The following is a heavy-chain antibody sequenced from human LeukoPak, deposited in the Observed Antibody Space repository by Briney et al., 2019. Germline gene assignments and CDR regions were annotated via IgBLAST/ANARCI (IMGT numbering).Heavy chain of an antibody. D-gene: IGHD4-23*01. CDR2: IASDGSST. V-gene: IGHV3-74*01. J-gene: IGHJ4*02. Sequence: GGSLRLSCAASGFTFSSYWMNWVRQAPGKGLVWVSRIASDGSSTTYADSVKGRFTISRDNAKNTLYLQMNSLRAEDTAVYYCVGSLGGKSGYWGQGTLVTVSS. CDR3: VGSLGGKSGY. CDR1: GFTFSSYW.